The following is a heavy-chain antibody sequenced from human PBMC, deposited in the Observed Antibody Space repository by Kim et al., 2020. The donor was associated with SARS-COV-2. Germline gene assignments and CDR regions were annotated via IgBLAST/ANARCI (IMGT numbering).Heavy chain of an antibody. D-gene: IGHD2-15*01. CDR1: GFTFSNAW. Sequence: GGSLRLSCAASGFTFSNAWMSWVRQAPGKGLEWVGRIKSKTDGGTTDYAAPVKGRFTISRDDSKNPLYLQMNSLKTEDTAVYYCTTDPTVVTLGACYYYYYLDGRGEGSTVTVS. J-gene: IGHJ6*03. CDR2: IKSKTDGGTT. V-gene: IGHV3-15*01. CDR3: TTDPTVVTLGACYYYYYLDG.